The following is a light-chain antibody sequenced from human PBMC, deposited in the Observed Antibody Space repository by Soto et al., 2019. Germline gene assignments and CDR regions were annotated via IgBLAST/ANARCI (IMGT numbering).Light chain of an antibody. CDR1: SSDVGGYNY. CDR2: EVS. CDR3: SSYAASNNLGV. J-gene: IGLJ2*01. V-gene: IGLV2-8*01. Sequence: QSALTQPPSASGSPGQSVTISCIGTSSDVGGYNYVSWYQQHPGKAPKLMIYEVSKRPSGVPDRFSGSKSGNTASLTVSGLQAEDEADYYCSSYAASNNLGVFGGGTQLPS.